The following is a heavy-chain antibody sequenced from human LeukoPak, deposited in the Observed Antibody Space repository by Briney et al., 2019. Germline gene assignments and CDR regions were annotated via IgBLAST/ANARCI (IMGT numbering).Heavy chain of an antibody. Sequence: SETLSLTCTVSGGSISSYYWSWIRQPPGKGLEWIGYIYYSGSTNYNPSLKSRFTISVDTSKNQLSLQLNSVTAADTAVYYCAEGRGDPFDYWGQGTLVTVSS. CDR1: GGSISSYY. J-gene: IGHJ4*02. D-gene: IGHD3-16*01. V-gene: IGHV4-59*01. CDR2: IYYSGST. CDR3: AEGRGDPFDY.